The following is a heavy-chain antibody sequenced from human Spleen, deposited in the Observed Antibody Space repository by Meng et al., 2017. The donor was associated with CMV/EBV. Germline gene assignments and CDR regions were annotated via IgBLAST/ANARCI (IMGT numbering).Heavy chain of an antibody. CDR1: GFKFSSYA. D-gene: IGHD3-10*01. V-gene: IGHV3-30*19. CDR3: ARDGSGCNNATCYRGGFDL. Sequence: GSLRLSCAASGFKFSSYAMNWVRQAPGKGLEWVAVMSYDETKEYYGDSVKGRFTISRDNSKSTVSLQMDSLRPEDTAVYYCARDGSGCNNATCYRGGFDLWGQGTLVTVSS. CDR2: MSYDETKE. J-gene: IGHJ5*02.